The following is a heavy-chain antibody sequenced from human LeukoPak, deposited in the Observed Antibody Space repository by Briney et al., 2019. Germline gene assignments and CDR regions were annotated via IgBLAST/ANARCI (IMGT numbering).Heavy chain of an antibody. CDR2: INTGNGNT. V-gene: IGHV1-3*03. CDR1: GYTFTSYG. Sequence: ASVKVSCKASGYTFTSYGISWVRQAPGQRLEWMGWINTGNGNTEYSQDFQDRVTITMDTSANTAYMELGSLRSEDMTVYYCARDGTYDAFDIWGQGTMVTVSS. J-gene: IGHJ3*02. D-gene: IGHD3/OR15-3a*01. CDR3: ARDGTYDAFDI.